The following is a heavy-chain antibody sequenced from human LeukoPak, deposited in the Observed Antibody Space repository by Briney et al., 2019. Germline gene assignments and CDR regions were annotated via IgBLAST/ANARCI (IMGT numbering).Heavy chain of an antibody. V-gene: IGHV5-51*01. CDR3: ARALYGYGMDV. Sequence: GESLKISCKTSGYNFANYWIDWVRQMPGKGLEWMGIIHPGDAKTKYSPSFQGQVTISADKSISTAYLQWSSLKASDTAIYYCARALYGYGMDVWGQGTTATVSS. CDR1: GYNFANYW. J-gene: IGHJ6*02. CDR2: IHPGDAKT. D-gene: IGHD2-15*01.